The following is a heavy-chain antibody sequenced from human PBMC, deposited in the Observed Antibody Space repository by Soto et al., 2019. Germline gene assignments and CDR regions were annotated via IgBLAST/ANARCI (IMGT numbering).Heavy chain of an antibody. V-gene: IGHV3-21*01. D-gene: IGHD6-13*01. J-gene: IGHJ4*02. CDR3: ARDSGSSWDKDFDY. CDR1: GFTFSSYS. Sequence: GGSLRLSCAASGFTFSSYSMNWVRQAPGKGLEWVSSISSSSSYIYYADSVKGRFTISRDNAKNSLYLQMNSLRAEDTAVYYCARDSGSSWDKDFDYWGQGTMVTVYS. CDR2: ISSSSSYI.